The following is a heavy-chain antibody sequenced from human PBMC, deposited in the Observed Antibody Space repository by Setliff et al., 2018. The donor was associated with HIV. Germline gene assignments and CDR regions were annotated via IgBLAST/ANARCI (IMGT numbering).Heavy chain of an antibody. CDR3: AKDRDERWFGELLSPFTFDY. CDR1: GFNFSSYW. J-gene: IGHJ4*02. Sequence: PGGSLRLSCAASGFNFSSYWMFWVRQAPGKGLVWVSRINSDGSSTSYADSLKGRFTISRDNAKNTLYLQMNSLRAEDTAVHYCAKDRDERWFGELLSPFTFDYWGQGTLVTVSS. CDR2: INSDGSST. V-gene: IGHV3-74*01. D-gene: IGHD3-10*01.